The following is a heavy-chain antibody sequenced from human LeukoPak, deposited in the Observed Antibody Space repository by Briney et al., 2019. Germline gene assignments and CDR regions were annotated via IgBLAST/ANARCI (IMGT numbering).Heavy chain of an antibody. CDR3: ARFGGYSYGYYFDY. Sequence: SETLSLTCTVSGGSITRSTDYWGWIRQPPGKGLEWIGSINYSGITYYNPSLKSRVTKSVDTSKNQFSLNLNSVTAADTAVYYCARFGGYSYGYYFDYWGQGTLVTVSS. J-gene: IGHJ4*02. V-gene: IGHV4-39*01. CDR1: GGSITRSTDY. CDR2: INYSGIT. D-gene: IGHD5-18*01.